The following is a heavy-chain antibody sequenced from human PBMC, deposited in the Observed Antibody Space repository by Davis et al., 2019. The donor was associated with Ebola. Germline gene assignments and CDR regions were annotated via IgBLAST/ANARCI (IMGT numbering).Heavy chain of an antibody. J-gene: IGHJ4*02. CDR2: IYHSGST. V-gene: IGHV4-30-2*01. Sequence: PSETLSLTCAVSGGSISSGGYSWSWIRQPPGKGLEWIGYIYHSGSTYYNPSLKSRVTISVDRSKNQFSLKLSSVTAADTAVYYCARANYGIDYWGQGTLVTVSS. CDR1: GGSISSGGYS. D-gene: IGHD3-10*01. CDR3: ARANYGIDY.